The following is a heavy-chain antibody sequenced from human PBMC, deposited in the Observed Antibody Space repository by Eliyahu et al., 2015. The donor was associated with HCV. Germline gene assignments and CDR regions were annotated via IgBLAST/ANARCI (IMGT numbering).Heavy chain of an antibody. V-gene: IGHV5-10-1*03. CDR3: ARLLLSGGGLDY. CDR2: IDPSNSDA. Sequence: EVQLVQSGTEVKKSGESLRISCQGSGYSFTNYWITWVRQMPGKDPEYMGRIDPSNSDARXSPSFQGHVTISVDRSINTAYLQWRSLRASDSGMYHCARLLLSGGGLDYWGPGTLVTVSS. D-gene: IGHD3-10*01. J-gene: IGHJ4*02. CDR1: GYSFTNYW.